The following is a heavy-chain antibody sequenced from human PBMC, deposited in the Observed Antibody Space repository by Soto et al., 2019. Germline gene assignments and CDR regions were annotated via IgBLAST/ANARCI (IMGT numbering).Heavy chain of an antibody. CDR1: GFTFSSYG. V-gene: IGHV3-33*01. CDR3: AREDLIVGAPYGMDV. D-gene: IGHD1-26*01. Sequence: QVQLVESGGGVVQPGRSLRLSCAASGFTFSSYGMHWVRQAPGKGLEWVAVIWYDGSNKYYADSVKGRFTISRDNSKNTLYLQMNSLRAEDTAVYYCAREDLIVGAPYGMDVWGQGTTVTVSS. CDR2: IWYDGSNK. J-gene: IGHJ6*02.